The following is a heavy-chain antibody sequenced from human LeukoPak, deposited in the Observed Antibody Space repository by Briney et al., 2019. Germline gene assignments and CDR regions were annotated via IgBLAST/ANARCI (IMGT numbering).Heavy chain of an antibody. CDR3: ARGGPDAFDI. CDR2: IFSIFGTA. Sequence: ASVKVSCKASGGTFSSYAISWVRQAPGQGLEWMGGIFSIFGTANYAQKFQGRVTITTDESTSTAYMELSSLRSEDTAVYYCARGGPDAFDIWGQGTMATVSS. J-gene: IGHJ3*02. V-gene: IGHV1-69*05. CDR1: GGTFSSYA.